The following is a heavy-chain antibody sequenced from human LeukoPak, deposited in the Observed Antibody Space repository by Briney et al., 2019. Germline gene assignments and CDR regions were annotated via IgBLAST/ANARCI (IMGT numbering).Heavy chain of an antibody. CDR3: AKVPYSDYGAGRPPFMDV. D-gene: IGHD3-10*01. J-gene: IGHJ6*02. V-gene: IGHV3-23*01. Sequence: GGSLRLSCAASGFTFSNYAMSWVRQAPGKGLEWVSTITDSGGTTYYADSVKGRFTISRDNSKNTLCLQMNSLRDEDTAVYYCAKVPYSDYGAGRPPFMDVWGHGTTVAISS. CDR2: ITDSGGTT. CDR1: GFTFSNYA.